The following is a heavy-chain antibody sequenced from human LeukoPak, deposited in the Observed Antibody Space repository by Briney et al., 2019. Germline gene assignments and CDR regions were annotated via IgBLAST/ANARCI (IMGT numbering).Heavy chain of an antibody. CDR1: GGTFSSYA. D-gene: IGHD5-18*01. Sequence: ASVKVSCKASGGTFSSYAISWVRQAPGQGLEWMGGIIPIFGTANYAQKFQGRVTITADESTSTVYMELSSLRSEDTAVYYCAGFHSYGTGPFDYWGQGTLVTVSS. V-gene: IGHV1-69*01. CDR2: IIPIFGTA. J-gene: IGHJ4*02. CDR3: AGFHSYGTGPFDY.